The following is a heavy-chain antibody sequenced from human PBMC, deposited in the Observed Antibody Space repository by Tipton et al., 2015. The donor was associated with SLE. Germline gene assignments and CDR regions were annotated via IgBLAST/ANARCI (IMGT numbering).Heavy chain of an antibody. J-gene: IGHJ3*02. CDR1: GFTFSSYS. D-gene: IGHD2-15*01. V-gene: IGHV3-21*01. CDR2: ISSSSSYI. Sequence: QLVQSGGGLVKPGGSLRLSCAASGFTFSSYSMNWVRQAPGKGLEWVSSISSSSSYIYYADSVKGRFTISRDNAKNSLYLQMSSLRAEDTAVYYCARTALAFDAFDIWGQGTMVTVSS. CDR3: ARTALAFDAFDI.